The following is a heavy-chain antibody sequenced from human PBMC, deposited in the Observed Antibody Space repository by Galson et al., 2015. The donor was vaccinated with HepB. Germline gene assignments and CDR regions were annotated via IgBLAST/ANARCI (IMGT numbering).Heavy chain of an antibody. J-gene: IGHJ3*02. CDR3: ARDRIAGAGDAFDI. Sequence: SLRLSCAASGFTFSSYAMHWVRQAPGKGLEWVAVISYDGSNKYYADSVKGRFTISRDNSKNTLYLQMNSLRAEDTAVYYCARDRIAGAGDAFDIWGQGTMVTVSS. V-gene: IGHV3-30-3*01. CDR1: GFTFSSYA. D-gene: IGHD6-19*01. CDR2: ISYDGSNK.